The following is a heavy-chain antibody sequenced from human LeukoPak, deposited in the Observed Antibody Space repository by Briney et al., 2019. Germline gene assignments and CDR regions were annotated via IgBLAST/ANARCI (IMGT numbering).Heavy chain of an antibody. J-gene: IGHJ6*02. CDR1: GYTFTSCY. V-gene: IGHV1-46*01. D-gene: IGHD3-22*01. CDR3: ARGYYDTSGYYLGPYYYGMDV. Sequence: ASVKVSYKASGYTFTSCYMHWVRQAPGHGLEWMGIINPSGGSTSYAQKFQGRVTMTRDTSTSTVYMELSSLRSEDTAVYYCARGYYDTSGYYLGPYYYGMDVWGQGTTVTVSS. CDR2: INPSGGST.